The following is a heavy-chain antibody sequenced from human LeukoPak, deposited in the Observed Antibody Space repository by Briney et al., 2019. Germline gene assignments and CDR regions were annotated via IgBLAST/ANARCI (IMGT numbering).Heavy chain of an antibody. CDR3: ARIRGFGADYYYYYMDV. CDR1: GGSISSSNW. J-gene: IGHJ6*03. CDR2: IHHSGRT. D-gene: IGHD3-10*01. Sequence: SGTLSLTCAVSGGSISSSNWWSWVRQPPGKGLEWIGEIHHSGRTNHNPSLKSRVTISVDKSKNQFSLKLTSVTAADTAVYYCARIRGFGADYYYYYMDVWGKGTTVTVSS. V-gene: IGHV4-4*02.